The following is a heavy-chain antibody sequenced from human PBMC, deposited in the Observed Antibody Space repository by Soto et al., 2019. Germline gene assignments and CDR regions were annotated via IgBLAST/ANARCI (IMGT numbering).Heavy chain of an antibody. J-gene: IGHJ6*02. CDR3: ATDEELLAYGMDV. CDR1: GGTFSRYA. CDR2: IIPIFGTA. V-gene: IGHV1-69*06. Sequence: SRKISYNAFGGTFSRYAISWVRQAPGQGLEWMGGIIPIFGTANYAQKFQGRVTITADKSTSTAYMELSSLRSEDTAVYYCATDEELLAYGMDVSR. D-gene: IGHD3-3*01.